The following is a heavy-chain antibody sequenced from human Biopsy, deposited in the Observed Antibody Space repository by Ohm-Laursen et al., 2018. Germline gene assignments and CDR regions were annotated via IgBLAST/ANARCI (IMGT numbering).Heavy chain of an antibody. V-gene: IGHV1-46*01. CDR1: GYSFTSYY. J-gene: IGHJ4*02. CDR2: INPSGSTT. CDR3: ARNTGWYGDLYYFDY. D-gene: IGHD6-19*01. Sequence: ASVKVSCNVSGYSFTSYYMHWVRQAPGQGLEWMGMINPSGSTTSYPQIFQGRVTMTRGTSKSTVYMELSSLRSADTAVYFCARNTGWYGDLYYFDYWGQGTLVTVSS.